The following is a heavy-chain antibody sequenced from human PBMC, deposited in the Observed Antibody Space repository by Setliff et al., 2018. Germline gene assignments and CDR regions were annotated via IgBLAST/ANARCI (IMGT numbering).Heavy chain of an antibody. D-gene: IGHD3-22*01. CDR1: GGSISSDSHY. V-gene: IGHV4-61*09. J-gene: IGHJ6*03. Sequence: PSETLSLTCTVSGGSISSDSHYWAWVRQPAGKGLELIGQIYSNGRTYYNPSLKSRLTISLDTSKNQISLRLNSMTAADTAVYYCARGITSGGYWGQRFLYLDVWGRGTTVTVSS. CDR2: IYSNGRT. CDR3: ARGITSGGYWGQRFLYLDV.